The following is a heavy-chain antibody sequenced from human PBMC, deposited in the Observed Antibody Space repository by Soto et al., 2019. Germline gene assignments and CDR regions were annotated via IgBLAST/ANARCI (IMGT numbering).Heavy chain of an antibody. D-gene: IGHD3-3*01. CDR1: GFSLSNARMG. J-gene: IGHJ4*02. CDR3: ARMGHYDFWSGYYFDY. Sequence: QVTLKESGPVLVKPTETLTLTCTVSGFSLSNARMGVSWIRQPPGKALEWLAHIFSNDEKSYSTSLKSRFTISKDTSKSQVVLTMTNMDPVDTATYYCARMGHYDFWSGYYFDYWGQGTLVTVSS. V-gene: IGHV2-26*01. CDR2: IFSNDEK.